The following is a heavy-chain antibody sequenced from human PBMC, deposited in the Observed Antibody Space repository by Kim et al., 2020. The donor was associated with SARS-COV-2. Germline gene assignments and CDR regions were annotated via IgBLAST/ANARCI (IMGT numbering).Heavy chain of an antibody. CDR3: GSGGYSGYDPFDY. J-gene: IGHJ4*02. Sequence: GGSLRLSCVASGFSFSRYWMHWVRQAPGKGLVWVSRVYIDGSTSYADSVKGRFTISRDNAKNTLYLQMNSLRVEDTAVYYCGSGGYSGYDPFDYWGQGTL. V-gene: IGHV3-74*01. CDR2: VYIDGST. D-gene: IGHD5-12*01. CDR1: GFSFSRYW.